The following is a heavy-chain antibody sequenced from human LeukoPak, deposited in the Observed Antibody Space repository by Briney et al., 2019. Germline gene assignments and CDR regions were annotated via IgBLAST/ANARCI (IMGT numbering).Heavy chain of an antibody. CDR3: ARGGTAFDI. V-gene: IGHV4-30-2*01. D-gene: IGHD1-26*01. CDR1: GGSISSGHSS. CDR2: IYHSGST. J-gene: IGHJ3*02. Sequence: SETLSLTCAVSGGSISSGHSSWNWFRQPPGKGLEWIGYIYHSGSTYYNPSLKSRVAISVDKSKNQFSLKLRSVTAADTALYYCARGGTAFDIWGQGTMVTVSS.